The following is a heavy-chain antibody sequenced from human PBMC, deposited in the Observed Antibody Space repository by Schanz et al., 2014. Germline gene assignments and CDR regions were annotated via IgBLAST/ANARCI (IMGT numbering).Heavy chain of an antibody. CDR3: AKGRFGELSAFDI. V-gene: IGHV3-64*04. CDR1: GFTFSSHW. Sequence: VQLVQSGGGLVQPGGSLRLSCAASGFTFSSHWMHWVRQAPGKGLEYISAISNNGDSTYYADSVKGRFTISRDNSKNTLFLQMNSLRAEDTAVYYCAKGRFGELSAFDIWGQGTRVTVSS. J-gene: IGHJ3*02. D-gene: IGHD3-10*01. CDR2: ISNNGDST.